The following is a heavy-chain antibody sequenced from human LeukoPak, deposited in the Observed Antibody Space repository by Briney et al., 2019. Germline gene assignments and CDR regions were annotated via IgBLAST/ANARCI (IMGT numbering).Heavy chain of an antibody. CDR1: GGTFSSYA. V-gene: IGHV1-69*13. Sequence: ASVKVSCKASGGTFSSYAISWVRQAPGQGLEWMGGIIPIFGTANYAQKFQGRVTITADESTSTAYMELSSLRSEDTAVYYCAREKWGVGRLSADSSGYYYGFDYWGQGTLVTVSS. CDR3: AREKWGVGRLSADSSGYYYGFDY. D-gene: IGHD3-22*01. J-gene: IGHJ4*02. CDR2: IIPIFGTA.